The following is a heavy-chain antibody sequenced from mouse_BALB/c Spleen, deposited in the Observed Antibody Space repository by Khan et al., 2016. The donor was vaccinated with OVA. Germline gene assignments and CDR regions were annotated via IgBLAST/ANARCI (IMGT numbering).Heavy chain of an antibody. V-gene: IGHV1S135*01. Sequence: VQLQQSGPELMQPGGSVKLSCKASGYSFTSYYIHWVLQRHGKSLEWIGYIDPFSGGITYNQTFKGKATFTVAKSSSTAYIHLSNLTSEDSAGYYYARHGYDGWLTYWGQGTLVTVSA. CDR2: IDPFSGGI. D-gene: IGHD2-2*01. CDR1: GYSFTSYY. J-gene: IGHJ3*01. CDR3: ARHGYDGWLTY.